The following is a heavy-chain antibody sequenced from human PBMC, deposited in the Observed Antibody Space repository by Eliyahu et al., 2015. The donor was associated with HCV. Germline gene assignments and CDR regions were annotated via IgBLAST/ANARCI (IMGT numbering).Heavy chain of an antibody. V-gene: IGHV5-51*01. CDR3: ARPSSHDYDGNYPEYFQY. CDR2: IYPGDSDT. D-gene: IGHD4-23*01. J-gene: IGHJ1*01. CDR1: GYTFTTYC. Sequence: EVQLVQSGAEVKKPGESLKISCKGSGYTFTTYCXGWVRQLPGKGLEWMGIIYPGDSDTIYSPSFQGQVTISADKSISTAYLQWSSLKASDTAMYYCARPSSHDYDGNYPEYFQYWGQGTLVTVSS.